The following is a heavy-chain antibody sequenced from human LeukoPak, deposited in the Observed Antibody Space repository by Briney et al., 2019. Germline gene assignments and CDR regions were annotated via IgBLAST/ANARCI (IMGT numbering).Heavy chain of an antibody. Sequence: ASVKVSCTVSGYTLTELSMHWVRQAPGKGLEWMGGFDPEDGETIYAQKFQGRVTMTEDTSTDTAYMELSSLRSEDTAVYYCARDSSVRDEAWWFNPWGQGTLVTVSS. J-gene: IGHJ5*02. D-gene: IGHD3-10*01. CDR3: ARDSSVRDEAWWFNP. CDR1: GYTLTELS. CDR2: FDPEDGET. V-gene: IGHV1-24*01.